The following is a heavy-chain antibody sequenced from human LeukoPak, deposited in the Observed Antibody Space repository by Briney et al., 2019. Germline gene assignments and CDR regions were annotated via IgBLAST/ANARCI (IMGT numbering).Heavy chain of an antibody. V-gene: IGHV1-8*01. J-gene: IGHJ4*02. CDR3: ARVLWFGELSSYY. CDR1: GYTFTSYD. Sequence: GASVKVSCKASGYTFTSYDINWVRQATGQGLERMGWMNPNSGNTGYAQKLHGRVTMTRNTSISTAYMELSSLRSEDTAVYYCARVLWFGELSSYYWGQGTLVTVSS. D-gene: IGHD3-10*01. CDR2: MNPNSGNT.